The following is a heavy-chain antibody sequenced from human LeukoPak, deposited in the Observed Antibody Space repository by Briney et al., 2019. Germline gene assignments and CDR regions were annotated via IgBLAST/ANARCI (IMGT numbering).Heavy chain of an antibody. V-gene: IGHV3-33*01. CDR1: GFTFSSYG. CDR2: IWYDGSNK. CDR3: ARGGRYSSSSGLYFDY. J-gene: IGHJ4*02. D-gene: IGHD6-6*01. Sequence: GGSLRLSCAASGFTFSSYGMHWVRQAPGKGLEWVAVIWYDGSNKYYADSVKGRFTISRDNSKNTLYLQMNSLRAEDTAVYYCARGGRYSSSSGLYFDYWGQGTLVTVSS.